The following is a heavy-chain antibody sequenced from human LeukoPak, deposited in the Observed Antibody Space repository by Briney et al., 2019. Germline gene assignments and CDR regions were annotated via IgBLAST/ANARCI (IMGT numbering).Heavy chain of an antibody. CDR3: ARVGGHCTSTSCPPPDY. V-gene: IGHV3-21*01. J-gene: IGHJ4*02. CDR1: GFTFSSYN. D-gene: IGHD2-2*01. CDR2: IDSSSRYI. Sequence: GGSLRLSCAASGFTFSSYNMDWVRQAPGKGLQWVSFIDSSSRYIYQADSVKGRFTISRDNAKSSVFLQMNSLRAEDTAVYYCARVGGHCTSTSCPPPDYWGQGTLVTVSS.